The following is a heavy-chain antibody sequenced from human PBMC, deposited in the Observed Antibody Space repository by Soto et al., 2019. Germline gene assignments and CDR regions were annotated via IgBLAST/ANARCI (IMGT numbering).Heavy chain of an antibody. D-gene: IGHD6-13*01. CDR1: GFTFSSYA. J-gene: IGHJ5*02. CDR2: ISGSGGST. Sequence: PGGSLRLSCAASGFTFSSYAMSWVRQAPGKGLEWVSAISGSGGSTYYADSVKGRFTISRDSSKNTLYLQMNSLRAEDTAVYYCAKDVAAAGISWFDPWGQGTLVTVSS. V-gene: IGHV3-23*01. CDR3: AKDVAAAGISWFDP.